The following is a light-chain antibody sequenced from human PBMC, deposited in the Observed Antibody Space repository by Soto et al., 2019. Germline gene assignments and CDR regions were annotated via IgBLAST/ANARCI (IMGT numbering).Light chain of an antibody. J-gene: IGKJ4*01. V-gene: IGKV1-5*01. CDR3: QQYKTYSLT. CDR1: QSINNW. CDR2: DAF. Sequence: DIHMAQFPSTVSASVLDIVTINFLASQSINNWLAWYQQKSGEAPKLLIFDAFSLESGVPFRFGGSGFGTEFTLTISSLQPDDSATYYCQQYKTYSLTFGGGAKVDIK.